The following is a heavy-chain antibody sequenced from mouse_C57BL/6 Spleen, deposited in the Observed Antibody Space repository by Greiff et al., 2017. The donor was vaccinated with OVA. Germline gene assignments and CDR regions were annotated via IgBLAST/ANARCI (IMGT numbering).Heavy chain of an antibody. J-gene: IGHJ3*01. CDR1: GYAFTNYL. D-gene: IGHD2-5*01. CDR2: INPGSGGT. CDR3: ARAHYSNPWFAY. V-gene: IGHV1-54*01. Sequence: QVQLQQSGAELVRPGTSVKVSCKASGYAFTNYLIEWVKQRPGQGLEWIGVINPGSGGTNYNEKFKGKATLTADKSSSTAYMQLSRLTSEDSAVYFCARAHYSNPWFAYWGQGTLVTVSA.